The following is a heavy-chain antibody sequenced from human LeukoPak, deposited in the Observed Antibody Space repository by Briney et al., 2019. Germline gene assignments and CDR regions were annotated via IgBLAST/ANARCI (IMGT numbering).Heavy chain of an antibody. D-gene: IGHD3-22*01. Sequence: PGGSLRLSCAASGFTFSSYAMNWVRQAPGKGLEWVSAISGGGGTTYYADSMKGRSTISRDNSKNTLYLQMNSLRAEDTAVYYCAKAGTRGYYDSSGYPYYFDYWGQGTLVTVSS. V-gene: IGHV3-23*01. CDR1: GFTFSSYA. CDR3: AKAGTRGYYDSSGYPYYFDY. CDR2: ISGGGGTT. J-gene: IGHJ4*02.